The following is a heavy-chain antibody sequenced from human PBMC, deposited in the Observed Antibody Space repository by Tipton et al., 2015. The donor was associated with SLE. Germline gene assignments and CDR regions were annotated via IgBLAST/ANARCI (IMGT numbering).Heavy chain of an antibody. CDR1: GGSMSSGDYS. D-gene: IGHD3-10*01. CDR3: ARGLRITMVRGVPFDY. CDR2: IYHSGST. V-gene: IGHV4-30-2*01. Sequence: TLSLTCAVSGGSMSSGDYSWSWIRQPPGKGLEWIGNIYHSGSTFYNPSLKSRVTISVDRSKNQFSLNLNSVTAADTAVYYCARGLRITMVRGVPFDYWGQGTLATVSS. J-gene: IGHJ4*02.